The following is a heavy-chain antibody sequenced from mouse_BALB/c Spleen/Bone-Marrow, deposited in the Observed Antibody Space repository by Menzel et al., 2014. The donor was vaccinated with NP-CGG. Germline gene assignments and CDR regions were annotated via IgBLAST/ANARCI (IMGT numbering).Heavy chain of an antibody. CDR1: GYAFTNYL. D-gene: IGHD2-1*01. CDR3: ARIYYGNYY. CDR2: INPGSDGT. V-gene: IGHV1-54*01. Sequence: QVQLQQPGAKLVWPGPSVKESCKASGYAFTNYLIEWVKQRPGPGLEWIGVINPGSDGTNYNEKFKGKTTLTADKSSSTAYMQLSSLTSDDATVYFCARIYYGNYYWGQGTTLTVSS. J-gene: IGHJ2*01.